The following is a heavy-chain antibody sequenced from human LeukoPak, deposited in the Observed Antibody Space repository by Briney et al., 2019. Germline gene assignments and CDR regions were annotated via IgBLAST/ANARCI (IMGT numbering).Heavy chain of an antibody. CDR1: GFTFSSYA. V-gene: IGHV3-23*01. D-gene: IGHD3-22*01. J-gene: IGHJ3*02. CDR3: AKDPPLYYYDSSVAFDI. CDR2: ISGSGGST. Sequence: GGSLRLSCAASGFTFSSYAMSWVRQAPGKGLEWVSAISGSGGSTYYADSVKGRFTISRDNSKNTLYLQMNSLRAEDTAVYYCAKDPPLYYYDSSVAFDIWGQGTMVTVSS.